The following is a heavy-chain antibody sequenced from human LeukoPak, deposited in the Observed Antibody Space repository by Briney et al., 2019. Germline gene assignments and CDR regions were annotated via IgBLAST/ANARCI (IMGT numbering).Heavy chain of an antibody. V-gene: IGHV4-59*01. CDR1: GVSISSYY. D-gene: IGHD5-24*01. CDR2: IYDSGST. Sequence: SETLSLTCTVSGVSISSYYWSWIRQPPGKGLEWIGYIYDSGSTIHNPSLKSRVTISVDTSKNQFSLKLSSVTAADTAVYYCARGDGTTSLYDIWGQGTMVTVSS. CDR3: ARGDGTTSLYDI. J-gene: IGHJ3*02.